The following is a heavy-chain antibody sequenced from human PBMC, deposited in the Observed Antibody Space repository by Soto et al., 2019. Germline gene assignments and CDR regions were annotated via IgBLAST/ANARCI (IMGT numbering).Heavy chain of an antibody. D-gene: IGHD3-16*01. CDR2: IYPGDSDT. V-gene: IGHV5-51*01. J-gene: IGHJ6*03. Sequence: PGESLKISCKGSGYSFTSYWIGWVRQMPWKGLEWMGIIYPGDSDTRYSPSFQGRGTISADKSISTAYLQWSSLKASDTAMYYCATRIGGIPDYYYYMDVWGKGTTVTVSS. CDR1: GYSFTSYW. CDR3: ATRIGGIPDYYYYMDV.